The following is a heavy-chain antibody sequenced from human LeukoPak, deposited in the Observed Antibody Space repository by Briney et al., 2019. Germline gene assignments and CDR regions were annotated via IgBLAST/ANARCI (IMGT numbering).Heavy chain of an antibody. CDR1: GGSISSCN. J-gene: IGHJ2*01. Sequence: MPSETLSLTCIVSGGSISSCNWNWIRQPPGKGLEWIGYMYNSGSTNNNPSLKSRVTISVDKSKNQFSLKLSSVTAADTAVYYCAKESNSSDNWYFDLWGRGTLVTVSS. CDR3: AKESNSSDNWYFDL. CDR2: MYNSGST. V-gene: IGHV4-59*01. D-gene: IGHD2/OR15-2a*01.